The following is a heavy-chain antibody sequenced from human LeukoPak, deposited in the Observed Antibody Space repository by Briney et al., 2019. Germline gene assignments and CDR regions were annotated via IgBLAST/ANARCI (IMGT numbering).Heavy chain of an antibody. Sequence: PSETLSLTCTVSGGSISISSYYWGWIRQPPGKGLEWIGSIYYRGSTDYNPSLKSRVTMYVDTSKNQFSLKLNSVTAADTAVYYCATKRSGWYNYYYMDVWGKGTTVAVSS. D-gene: IGHD6-19*01. V-gene: IGHV4-39*01. CDR1: GGSISISSYY. J-gene: IGHJ6*03. CDR3: ATKRSGWYNYYYMDV. CDR2: IYYRGST.